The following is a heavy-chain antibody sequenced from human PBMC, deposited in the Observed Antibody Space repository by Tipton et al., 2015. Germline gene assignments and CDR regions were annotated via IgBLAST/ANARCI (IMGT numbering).Heavy chain of an antibody. CDR3: ARMLSWYSCPDY. CDR2: ISDTGDT. D-gene: IGHD1-26*01. CDR1: GGSVSSYF. V-gene: IGHV4-59*02. J-gene: IGHJ4*02. Sequence: TLSLTCNVSGGSVSSYFWSWIRQPPGEGLEWIAYISDTGDTKYSPSLRSRVTISLDTSKKQVSLNLISVTAADTAVYYCARMLSWYSCPDYWGQGTLLTVSS.